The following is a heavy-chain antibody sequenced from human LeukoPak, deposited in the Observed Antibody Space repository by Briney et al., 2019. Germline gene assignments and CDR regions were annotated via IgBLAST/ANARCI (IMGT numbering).Heavy chain of an antibody. V-gene: IGHV3-30-3*01. CDR3: AREPPRERWFDT. D-gene: IGHD1-1*01. J-gene: IGHJ5*02. CDR2: ISYDGSNK. CDR1: GFTFSSYA. Sequence: QPGGSLRLSCAASGFTFSSYAMHWVRQAPGKGLEWVAVISYDGSNKYYADSVKGRFTISRDNSKNTLYLQMNSLRAEDTAVYYCAREPPRERWFDTWGQGSLITVYS.